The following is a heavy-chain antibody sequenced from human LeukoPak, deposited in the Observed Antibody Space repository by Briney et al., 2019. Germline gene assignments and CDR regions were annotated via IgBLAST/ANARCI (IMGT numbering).Heavy chain of an antibody. CDR3: AKSSHSQALDY. J-gene: IGHJ4*02. V-gene: IGHV3-30*18. CDR1: GFTFSSYG. CDR2: ISYDGSNK. D-gene: IGHD2-2*01. Sequence: GRSLRLSCAASGFTFSSYGMHWVRQAPGKGLEWVAVISYDGSNKYYADSVKGRFTISRDNSKNTLYLQMNSLRAEDTAVYYCAKSSHSQALDYRGQGTLVTVSS.